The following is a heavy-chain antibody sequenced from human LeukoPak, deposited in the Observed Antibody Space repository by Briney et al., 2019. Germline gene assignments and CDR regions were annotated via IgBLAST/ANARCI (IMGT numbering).Heavy chain of an antibody. Sequence: GGSLRLSCAASGFTFSSYWMSWVRQAPGKGLEWVANIKQDGSEKYYVDSVKGRFTIPRDNAKNSLYLQMNSLRAEDTAVYYCARVVVVVDSGMDVWGQGTTVTVSS. D-gene: IGHD2-2*01. V-gene: IGHV3-7*01. CDR1: GFTFSSYW. CDR3: ARVVVVVDSGMDV. J-gene: IGHJ6*02. CDR2: IKQDGSEK.